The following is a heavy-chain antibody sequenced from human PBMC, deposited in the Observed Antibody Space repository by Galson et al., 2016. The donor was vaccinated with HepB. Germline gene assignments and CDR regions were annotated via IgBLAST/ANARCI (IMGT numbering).Heavy chain of an antibody. CDR2: IHSDGSTT. J-gene: IGHJ4*02. D-gene: IGHD4-17*01. CDR1: GFNFRTYW. V-gene: IGHV3-74*01. CDR3: ARVWGDYGAKWVTHDY. Sequence: SLRLSCAASGFNFRTYWMHWVRQTPGKGLEWVAHIHSDGSTTDHADTVKGRFTISRDNDKDTLYLQMNSLRAEDTAVYYCARVWGDYGAKWVTHDYWGPGILVIVSS.